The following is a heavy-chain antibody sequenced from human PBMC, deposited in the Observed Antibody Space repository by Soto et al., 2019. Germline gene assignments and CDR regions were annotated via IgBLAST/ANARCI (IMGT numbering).Heavy chain of an antibody. J-gene: IGHJ4*02. CDR3: ARGPRGLYHHDY. CDR2: INMDGSST. D-gene: IGHD2-2*01. Sequence: EVQLVESGGGLVQPGGSLRLSCAASGFTFIGDWMHWVRQAAGKGLVWVSRINMDGSSTNYADSVNGRFTISRDNAKNTLYLQMNSLRVDDTAVYYCARGPRGLYHHDYWGQGALVTVSS. V-gene: IGHV3-74*01. CDR1: GFTFIGDW.